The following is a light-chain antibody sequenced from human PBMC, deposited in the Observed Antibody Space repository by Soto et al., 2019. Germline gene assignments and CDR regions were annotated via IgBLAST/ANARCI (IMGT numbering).Light chain of an antibody. CDR1: QSVAST. CDR3: QQYSSSLT. Sequence: EIFMTQSPATLYVFPGERVILSCRASQSVASTLAWYQQKPGQAPRLLIRGASTRATGVPARFSGSGSGTEFTLAISSLQSEDFAVYYCQQYSSSLTFGGGTTLDIK. CDR2: GAS. V-gene: IGKV3-15*01. J-gene: IGKJ4*02.